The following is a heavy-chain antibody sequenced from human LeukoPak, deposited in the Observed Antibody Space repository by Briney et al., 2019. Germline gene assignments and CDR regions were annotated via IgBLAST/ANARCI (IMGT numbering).Heavy chain of an antibody. CDR1: GLTFSSPL. V-gene: IGHV3-7*03. CDR3: ARARGMDV. CDR2: MNQDGTEK. J-gene: IGHJ6*02. Sequence: GGVLGLSWESSGLTFSSPLMSWGRPAPREGLEWVANMNQDGTEKYYVDSVKGRFTISRDNAKNLLFLQMNSLRVEDAAVYYCARARGMDVWGQGTTVTVSS.